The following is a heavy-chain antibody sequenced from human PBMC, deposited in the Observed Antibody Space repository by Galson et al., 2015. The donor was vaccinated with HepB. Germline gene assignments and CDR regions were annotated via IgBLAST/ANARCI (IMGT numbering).Heavy chain of an antibody. J-gene: IGHJ4*02. CDR3: ALSDSGSFDY. Sequence: SLRLSCAASGFTFDDYAMHWVRQAPGKGLEWVSGISWNSSSIGYADSVKGRFTISRDNAKNSLYLQMNSLRAEDTALYYCALSDSGSFDYWGQGTLVTVSS. D-gene: IGHD6-19*01. CDR2: ISWNSSSI. V-gene: IGHV3-9*01. CDR1: GFTFDDYA.